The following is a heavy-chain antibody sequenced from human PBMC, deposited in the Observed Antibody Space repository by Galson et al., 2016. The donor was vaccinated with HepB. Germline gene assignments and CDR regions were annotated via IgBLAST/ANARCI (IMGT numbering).Heavy chain of an antibody. Sequence: SLRLSCAVSGFPFSSHAMSWVRQAPGEGLEWVSIVRTNNIRSGFKTSYADSVQGRFTVSRDDSKNALDLQMNSLRVADTAVYYCARLYCGGGSCYPRPYYFDFWGHGILVTVSP. CDR3: ARLYCGGGSCYPRPYYFDF. CDR1: GFPFSSHA. D-gene: IGHD2-15*01. J-gene: IGHJ4*01. CDR2: VRTNNIRSGFKT. V-gene: IGHV3-23*01.